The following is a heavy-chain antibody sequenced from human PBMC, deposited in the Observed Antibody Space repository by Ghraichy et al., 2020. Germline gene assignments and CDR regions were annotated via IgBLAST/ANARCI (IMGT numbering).Heavy chain of an antibody. J-gene: IGHJ4*02. CDR3: AREDCSSVSCFSKVPDY. Sequence: GGSLRLSCTASGFNFNIYSMIWVRQAPGKGLEWVSSISSISEYIYYADSVKGRFTISRDNAKNALFLQMNSLRADDTAVYYCAREDCSSVSCFSKVPDYWGQGTLVTVSS. CDR1: GFNFNIYS. CDR2: ISSISEYI. V-gene: IGHV3-21*01. D-gene: IGHD2-2*01.